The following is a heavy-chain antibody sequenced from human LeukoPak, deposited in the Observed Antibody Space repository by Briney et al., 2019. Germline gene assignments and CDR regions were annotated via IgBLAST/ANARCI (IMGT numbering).Heavy chain of an antibody. CDR3: ATSGWNNWFDP. V-gene: IGHV3-74*01. J-gene: IGHJ5*02. D-gene: IGHD6-19*01. CDR1: GFTFSNYW. CDR2: INSDGSST. Sequence: GGSLRLSCAASGFTFSNYWMLWVRQAPGRGLVWVSRINSDGSSTNYADSVKGRFTISRDNAKNTLYLQMNSLRAEDTAVFYCATSGWNNWFDPWGQGTLVTVSS.